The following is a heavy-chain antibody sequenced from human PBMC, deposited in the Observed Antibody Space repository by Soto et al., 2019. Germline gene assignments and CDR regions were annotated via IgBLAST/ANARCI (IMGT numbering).Heavy chain of an antibody. J-gene: IGHJ6*02. CDR3: VREPWAVVGPGRDHAYYWYGMDL. CDR2: IRVYNGHA. CDR1: DYSFTGYG. D-gene: IGHD6-19*01. Sequence: QVQLVQSGAEVKKPGASVKVSCKASDYSFTGYGSSWVRQSPGQGLEWMGWIRVYNGHANYAQKFQGRATMTTDTTTSTTYMELRSLRYNDTAVFYCVREPWAVVGPGRDHAYYWYGMDLWGQGTTVTVSS. V-gene: IGHV1-18*01.